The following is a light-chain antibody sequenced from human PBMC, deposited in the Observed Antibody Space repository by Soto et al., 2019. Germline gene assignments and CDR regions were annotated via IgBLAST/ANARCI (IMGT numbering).Light chain of an antibody. CDR3: QQYSNWPLT. J-gene: IGKJ5*01. Sequence: EIVMTQSPVTLSLSPWERATLFCRASQSVSINLAWYQQNPGQAPRLLIYGASTRATGVPARFSGSGSGTEFTLTINSLQSEDFALYYCQQYSNWPLTFGQGTRLEIK. CDR2: GAS. CDR1: QSVSIN. V-gene: IGKV3-15*01.